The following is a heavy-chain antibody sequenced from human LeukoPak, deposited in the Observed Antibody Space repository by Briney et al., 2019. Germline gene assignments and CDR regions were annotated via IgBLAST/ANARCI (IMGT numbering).Heavy chain of an antibody. J-gene: IGHJ4*02. V-gene: IGHV4-59*01. CDR3: ARGDPYXPLGY. CDR2: IYYSGST. Sequence: SETLSLTCTVSGGSISSYYWSWIRQPPGKGLEWIGYIYYSGSTNYNPSLKSRVTISVDTSKNQFSLKLSSVTAAYPAVYYCARGDPYXPLGYWXQGTLVTVSS. CDR1: GGSISSYY.